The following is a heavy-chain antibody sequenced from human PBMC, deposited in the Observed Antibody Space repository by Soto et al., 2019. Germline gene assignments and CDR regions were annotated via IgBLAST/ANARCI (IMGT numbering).Heavy chain of an antibody. J-gene: IGHJ2*01. CDR3: ARARWYYYDSSGYRPYWYFDL. V-gene: IGHV4-31*03. Sequence: QVQLQESGPGLVKPSQTLSLTCTVSGGSISSGGYYWSWIRQHPGKGLEWIGYIYYSGSTYYNPSLKSRVTISVDTSKTQFSLKLSSVTAADTAVYYCARARWYYYDSSGYRPYWYFDLWGRGTLVTVSS. CDR2: IYYSGST. D-gene: IGHD3-22*01. CDR1: GGSISSGGYY.